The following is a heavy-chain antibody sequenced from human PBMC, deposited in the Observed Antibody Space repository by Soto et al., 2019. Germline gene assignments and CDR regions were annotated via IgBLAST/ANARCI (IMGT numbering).Heavy chain of an antibody. J-gene: IGHJ5*01. CDR3: ARAHEVAWFDS. V-gene: IGHV3-21*06. D-gene: IGHD2-15*01. Sequence: EVQLLESGGGLVQPGGSLSLSCAASAFTFNNYAMSWVRQAPGKGLQWVASITNRGTHTYSADSVKGRFTISRDNDKNSLYLQMNNLRAEDTATYYCARAHEVAWFDSWGLGALVTVTS. CDR1: AFTFNNYA. CDR2: ITNRGTHT.